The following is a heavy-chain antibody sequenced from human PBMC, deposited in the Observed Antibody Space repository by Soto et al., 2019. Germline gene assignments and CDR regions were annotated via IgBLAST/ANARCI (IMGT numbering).Heavy chain of an antibody. J-gene: IGHJ6*02. CDR1: GFTFSSYD. V-gene: IGHV3-30*14. D-gene: IGHD4-17*01. Sequence: GGSLRLSCAASGFTFSSYDMHWVRQAPGKGLEWVAVISYDGSNKYYANSVKGRFTISRDNSKNTLYLQMGSLRAEDMAVYYCARVTTVTPDYYYYGMDVWGQGTTVTVSS. CDR3: ARVTTVTPDYYYYGMDV. CDR2: ISYDGSNK.